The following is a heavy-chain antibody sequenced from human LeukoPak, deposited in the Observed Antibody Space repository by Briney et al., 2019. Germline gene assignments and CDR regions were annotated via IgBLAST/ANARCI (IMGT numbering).Heavy chain of an antibody. J-gene: IGHJ5*02. D-gene: IGHD6-13*01. CDR3: ARGGSSWTARFDP. Sequence: SETLSLTCTVSGGSISSSSYYWGWIRQPPGKGLEWIGSIYYSGSTYYNPSLKSRVTISVDTSKNQFSLKLSSVTAADTAVYYCARGGSSWTARFDPWGQGTLVTVSS. CDR2: IYYSGST. CDR1: GGSISSSSYY. V-gene: IGHV4-39*07.